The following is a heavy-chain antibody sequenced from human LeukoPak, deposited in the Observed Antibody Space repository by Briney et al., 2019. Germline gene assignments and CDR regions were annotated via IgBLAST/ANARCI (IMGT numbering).Heavy chain of an antibody. CDR1: GFTFSGYA. D-gene: IGHD3-22*01. Sequence: PGGSLRLSCAASGFTFSGYAMHWVRQAPGKGLEWVAVMSYDGSNKYYVDTVKGRFTVSRDNSKNTLYLQMNSLRAEDTAVYYCAKDIYYDSSGYRGYLDYWGQGTLVTVSS. V-gene: IGHV3-30*18. J-gene: IGHJ4*02. CDR3: AKDIYYDSSGYRGYLDY. CDR2: MSYDGSNK.